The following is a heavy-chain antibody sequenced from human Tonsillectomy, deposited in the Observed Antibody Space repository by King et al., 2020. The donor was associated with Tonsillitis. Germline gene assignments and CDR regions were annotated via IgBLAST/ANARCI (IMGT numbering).Heavy chain of an antibody. V-gene: IGHV4-59*11. D-gene: IGHD3-9*01. CDR2: ISDTGST. J-gene: IGHJ6*03. Sequence: QLQESGPGLVKPSETLSLTCTVSGGSISSHYWSWIRQPPGKGLEWIGYISDTGSTNYNPSPKSRVTISVETSKNQFSLKLSSVTAADSAVYYCARDRRLYDTVNYYYMDVWGKGTAVTVSS. CDR1: GGSISSHY. CDR3: ARDRRLYDTVNYYYMDV.